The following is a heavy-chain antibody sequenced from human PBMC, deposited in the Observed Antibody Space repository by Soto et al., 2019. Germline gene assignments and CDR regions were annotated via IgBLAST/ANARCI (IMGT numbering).Heavy chain of an antibody. CDR3: ARARWYDAFDV. J-gene: IGHJ3*01. V-gene: IGHV4-38-2*01. D-gene: IGHD2-15*01. CDR2: ICHGGNT. CDR1: GFSISSGNY. Sequence: PSETLSLTCAVSGFSISSGNYRGWIRKPPGKGLGWIGSICHGGNTYYNPSLKSRVTISVDMSKNQFSLKLNSVTAADTAVYYCARARWYDAFDVWGQGTVVTVSS.